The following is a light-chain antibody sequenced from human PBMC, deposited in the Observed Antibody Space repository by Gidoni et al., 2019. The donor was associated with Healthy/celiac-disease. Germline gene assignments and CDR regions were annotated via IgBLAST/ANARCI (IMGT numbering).Light chain of an antibody. Sequence: EIVLTQSPATMSLSPGERATFSCRASQSVSSYLVWYQQKPGQAPRLLIYDASNSATGIPARFSGSWSGTDFTLSISCLEPEDFAVYYCQQRSNWLYTFGQGTKLEIK. CDR3: QQRSNWLYT. CDR1: QSVSSY. J-gene: IGKJ2*01. V-gene: IGKV3-11*01. CDR2: DAS.